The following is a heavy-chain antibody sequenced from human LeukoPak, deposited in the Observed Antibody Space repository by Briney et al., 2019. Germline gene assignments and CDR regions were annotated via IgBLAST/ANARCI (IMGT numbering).Heavy chain of an antibody. CDR1: GFTFSSFG. CDR2: ISYSGGNK. CDR3: AKDRLLYCAHGVCYSDLFDY. D-gene: IGHD2-8*01. V-gene: IGHV3-30*18. Sequence: PGRSLRLSCAASGFTFSSFGMHWVRQAPGKGLEWVAVISYSGGNKYYANSVKGRFTISRDNSKNTLYLQMNSLRAEDTAVYYCAKDRLLYCAHGVCYSDLFDYWGQGTLVTVSS. J-gene: IGHJ4*02.